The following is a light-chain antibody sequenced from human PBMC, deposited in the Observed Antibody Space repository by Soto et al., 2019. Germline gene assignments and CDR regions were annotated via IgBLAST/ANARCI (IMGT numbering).Light chain of an antibody. CDR2: GAS. J-gene: IGKJ1*01. V-gene: IGKV3-15*01. CDR3: QQYNNWPRT. CDR1: QSLSSS. Sequence: KLLTQSPGTLSLSPGERATLFCRASQSLSSSLAWYQQKPGQAPRLLIYGASTRATGIPAMFSGSGSGTEFTLTISSLQSEDFAVYYCQQYNNWPRTFGQGTKVDIK.